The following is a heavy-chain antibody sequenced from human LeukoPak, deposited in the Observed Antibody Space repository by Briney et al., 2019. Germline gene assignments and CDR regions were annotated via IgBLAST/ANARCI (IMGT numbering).Heavy chain of an antibody. CDR1: GFTFSSYA. CDR3: VSKHFDY. Sequence: GGSLRLSCAASGFTFSSYAMSWVRQAPGKGLEWVSAISGSGGSTYYADSVKGRFTISRHNSKNTLYLQMNSLRAEDTAVIVVVSKHFDYWGQGTLVTVSS. CDR2: ISGSGGST. D-gene: IGHD3-22*01. J-gene: IGHJ4*02. V-gene: IGHV3-23*01.